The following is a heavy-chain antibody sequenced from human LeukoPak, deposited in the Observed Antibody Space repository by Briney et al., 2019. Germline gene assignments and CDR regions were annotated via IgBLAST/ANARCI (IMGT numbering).Heavy chain of an antibody. V-gene: IGHV4-59*01. D-gene: IGHD6-13*01. CDR3: ARAGIAAAGTSWFDP. CDR2: IYYSGST. J-gene: IGHJ5*02. Sequence: SETMSLTCTVSGGSISSYYWSWIRQPPGRGLGWIGYIYYSGSTNYNPSLKSRVTISVDTSKIQYSLKLSSVTAADTAVYYCARAGIAAAGTSWFDPWGQGTLVTVSS. CDR1: GGSISSYY.